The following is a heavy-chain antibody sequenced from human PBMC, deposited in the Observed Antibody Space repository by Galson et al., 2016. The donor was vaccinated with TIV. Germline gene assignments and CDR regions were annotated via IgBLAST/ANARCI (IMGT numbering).Heavy chain of an antibody. Sequence: SLRLSCAASGFTFKNFGMHWVRQAPGKGLEWVAVIWYDGTNKFYADSVKGRFTISRDNSKNTLSLQMNSLRAEDTAVYYCARDPGLNVYNTSPYYFDYWGQGTLVTVSS. CDR2: IWYDGTNK. V-gene: IGHV3-33*01. D-gene: IGHD5-24*01. J-gene: IGHJ4*02. CDR1: GFTFKNFG. CDR3: ARDPGLNVYNTSPYYFDY.